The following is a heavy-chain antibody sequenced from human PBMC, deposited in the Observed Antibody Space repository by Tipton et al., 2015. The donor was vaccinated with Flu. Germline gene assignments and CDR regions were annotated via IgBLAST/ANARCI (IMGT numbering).Heavy chain of an antibody. Sequence: SLRLSCAAPGLAFRSFAMSWVRQAPGKGPKWVAIISGAGTATYYIDSVKGRFTISRDNSNNTVSLQMNNLRVEDTAKYYCAKGKWAMTAVTLADSWGQGTLVAVSS. D-gene: IGHD4-17*01. CDR1: GLAFRSFA. V-gene: IGHV3-23*01. J-gene: IGHJ5*02. CDR3: AKGKWAMTAVTLADS. CDR2: ISGAGTAT.